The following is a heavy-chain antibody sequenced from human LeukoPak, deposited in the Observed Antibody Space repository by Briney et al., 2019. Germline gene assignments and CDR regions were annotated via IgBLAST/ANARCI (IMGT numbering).Heavy chain of an antibody. Sequence: GGSLRLSCAASGFTFSSYAMSRVRQAPGKELEWVSAISGSGGSTYYADSVKGRFTISRDNSKNTLYLQMNSLRAEDTAVYYCAKDVDYGSGSYYNGHFDYWGQGTLVTVSS. CDR1: GFTFSSYA. CDR2: ISGSGGST. J-gene: IGHJ4*02. D-gene: IGHD3-10*01. V-gene: IGHV3-23*01. CDR3: AKDVDYGSGSYYNGHFDY.